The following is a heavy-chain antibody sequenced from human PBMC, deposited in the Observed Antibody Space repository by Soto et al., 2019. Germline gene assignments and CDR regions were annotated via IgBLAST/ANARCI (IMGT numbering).Heavy chain of an antibody. CDR1: GGSVSSSSYY. CDR3: ARDSNVYNARAYNWFDP. D-gene: IGHD2-8*01. J-gene: IGHJ5*02. V-gene: IGHV4-61*01. CDR2: LYYSGST. Sequence: QVPLQESGPGLVKPSETLSLTCTVSGGSVSSSSYYWSWMRQPPGKGLEWIGYLYYSGSTNYNPSLKSRVTISGDTAKNQFSLKRGAVTAADTAVYYCARDSNVYNARAYNWFDPWGQGTLVTVSS.